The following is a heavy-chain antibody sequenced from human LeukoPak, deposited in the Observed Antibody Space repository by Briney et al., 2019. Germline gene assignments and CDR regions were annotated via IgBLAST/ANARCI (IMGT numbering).Heavy chain of an antibody. J-gene: IGHJ6*02. V-gene: IGHV1-69*04. CDR3: ARETTVSQLGYYFGMDV. Sequence: SVRVSCKASGGTFSSYAISWVRQAPGQGLEWMGRIIPLLDIANYAQKFQGRVTITADKSTSTAYMELSSLRSEDTAVYYCARETTVSQLGYYFGMDVWGQGTTVTVSS. CDR2: IIPLLDIA. D-gene: IGHD4-11*01. CDR1: GGTFSSYA.